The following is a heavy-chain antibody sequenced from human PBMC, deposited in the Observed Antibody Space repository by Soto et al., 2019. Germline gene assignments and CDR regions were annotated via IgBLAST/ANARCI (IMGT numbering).Heavy chain of an antibody. CDR2: ISYEGSSK. CDR3: AKDRIALCTNGVCCYNPVDX. CDR1: QFTFSSYV. V-gene: IGHV3-30*18. D-gene: IGHD2-8*01. Sequence: GGSLRLSFAASQFTFSSYVMHWVRQAPGKGLEWVASISYEGSSKYYEYSVKGRFTISRHNSNNTLFLQLHSLTTEDTAVYFCAKDRIALCTNGVCCYNPVDXWGQGTLVTVSX. J-gene: IGHJ4*02.